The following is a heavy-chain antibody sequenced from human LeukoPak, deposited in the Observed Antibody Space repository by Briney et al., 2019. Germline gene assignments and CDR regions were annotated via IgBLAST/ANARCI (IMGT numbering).Heavy chain of an antibody. CDR3: ARGFAAASNFDD. J-gene: IGHJ4*02. D-gene: IGHD6-25*01. Sequence: SETLSLTCTVSGGSTSSSYCSWIRQPPGKGLEWIGYIYYTGSTSYNSSLKSRVTISLDTSKSQFSLKLSSVTAADTAVYYCARGFAAASNFDDWGQGTLVTVSS. CDR1: GGSTSSSY. V-gene: IGHV4-59*01. CDR2: IYYTGST.